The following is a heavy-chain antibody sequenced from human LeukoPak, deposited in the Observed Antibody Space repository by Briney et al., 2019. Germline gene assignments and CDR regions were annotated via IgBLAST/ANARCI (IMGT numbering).Heavy chain of an antibody. CDR1: GFTFSSYS. D-gene: IGHD1-1*01. Sequence: GGSLRLSCAASGFTFSSYSMNWVRQAPGKGLEWVSCISSSSSTIYYADSVKGRFTISRDNAKNSLYLQMNSLRAEDTAVYYCARDRYSPFAYWGQGTLVTVSS. CDR2: ISSSSSTI. CDR3: ARDRYSPFAY. V-gene: IGHV3-48*01. J-gene: IGHJ4*02.